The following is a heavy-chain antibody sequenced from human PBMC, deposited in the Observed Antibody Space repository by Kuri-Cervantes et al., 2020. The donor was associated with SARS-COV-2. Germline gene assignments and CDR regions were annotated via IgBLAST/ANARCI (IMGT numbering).Heavy chain of an antibody. J-gene: IGHJ4*02. V-gene: IGHV3-7*01. CDR1: GFTFSSYW. CDR2: IKQDGSEQ. Sequence: GESLKISCAASGFTFSSYWMSWVRQAPGKGLEWVVNIKQDGSEQYYVDSVKGRFTISRDNAKNLLYLQMNSMRAEDTAVYYCARAGWGLMDYWGQGTLVTVSS. D-gene: IGHD1-26*01. CDR3: ARAGWGLMDY.